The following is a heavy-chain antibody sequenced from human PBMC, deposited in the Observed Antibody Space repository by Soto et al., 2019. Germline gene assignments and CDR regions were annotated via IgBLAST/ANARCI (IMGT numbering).Heavy chain of an antibody. CDR1: GYTFTDYY. Sequence: QVHRVQSGAEVRKPGASVKVSCKTSGYTFTDYYLHWVRQAPGQGLEWMGWINSDSGDTSYAQKFQGRVTVTRDTSLSTAYMDLRSLRSDDTAVYYCARVTYYYDTTGGYWGQGTLVTVS. V-gene: IGHV1-2*02. D-gene: IGHD3-22*01. J-gene: IGHJ4*02. CDR2: INSDSGDT. CDR3: ARVTYYYDTTGGY.